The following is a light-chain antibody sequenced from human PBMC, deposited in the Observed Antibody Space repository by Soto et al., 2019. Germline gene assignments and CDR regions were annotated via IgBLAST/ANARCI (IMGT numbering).Light chain of an antibody. V-gene: IGKV3-11*01. J-gene: IGKJ5*01. Sequence: EIVLTQSPPTRSFSQGEKAPLFSRASQTFSSHLAWYQQKPGQAPSLLIYDASKRATGIPARFSGRGSGTDFTLTISSLEPEDFAVYYCQQRSNWPPVITFGQGTRLEIK. CDR2: DAS. CDR1: QTFSSH. CDR3: QQRSNWPPVIT.